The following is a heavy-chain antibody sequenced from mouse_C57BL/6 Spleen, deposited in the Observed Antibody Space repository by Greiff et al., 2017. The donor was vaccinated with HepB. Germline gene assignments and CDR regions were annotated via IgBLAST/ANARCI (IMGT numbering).Heavy chain of an antibody. D-gene: IGHD1-1*01. CDR1: GYSFTGYY. V-gene: IGHV1-42*01. J-gene: IGHJ4*01. CDR2: INPSTGGT. Sequence: EVMLVESGPELVKPGASVKISCKASGYSFTGYYMNWVKQSPEKSLEWIGEINPSTGGTTYNQKFKAKATLTVDKSSSTAYMQLKSLTSEDSAVYYCAREGLTSTVVASDAMDYWGQGTSVTVSS. CDR3: AREGLTSTVVASDAMDY.